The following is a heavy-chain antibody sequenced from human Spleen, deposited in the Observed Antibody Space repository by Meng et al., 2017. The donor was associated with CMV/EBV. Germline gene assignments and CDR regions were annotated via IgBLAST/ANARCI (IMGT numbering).Heavy chain of an antibody. CDR2: ISGSSSNI. D-gene: IGHD5-24*01. J-gene: IGHJ4*02. CDR1: GFTFSTYT. V-gene: IGHV3-21*01. CDR3: ARKLRAPLDN. Sequence: GGSLRLSCAASGFTFSTYTMNWVRQAPGKGLEWVSSISGSSSNIYYADSVKGRFTISRDNAKNSLYLQMNSLRAEDTAVYYCARKLRAPLDNWGQGTLVTVSS.